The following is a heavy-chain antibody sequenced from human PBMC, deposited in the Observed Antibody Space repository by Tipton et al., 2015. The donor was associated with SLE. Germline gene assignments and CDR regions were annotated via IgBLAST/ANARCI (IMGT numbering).Heavy chain of an antibody. Sequence: QVQLVQSGAEVKKPGSSVRVSCEGSGVIFSNFGISWVRQTPGQGLEWMGEIIPVYQTTNYAQRFQGRVTLIADKPTTTSYVQTNTASMELSGLTSDDTAVYYCATNKYGLHAFELWGQGTMVTVSS. CDR3: ATNKYGLHAFEL. CDR1: GVIFSNFG. D-gene: IGHD4-17*01. V-gene: IGHV1-69*06. J-gene: IGHJ3*01. CDR2: IIPVYQTT.